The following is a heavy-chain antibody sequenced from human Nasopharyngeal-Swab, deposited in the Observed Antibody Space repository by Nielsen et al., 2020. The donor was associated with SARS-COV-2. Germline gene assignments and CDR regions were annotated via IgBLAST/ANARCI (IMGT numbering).Heavy chain of an antibody. Sequence: SETLSLTCTVSGGSISSSSYYWGWIRQPPGKGLAWIGSIYYSGSTYYNPSLKSRVTISVDTSKNQFSLKLSSVTAADTAVYYCARQSVRSIVVVVAVKGYYYMDVWGKGTTVTVSS. CDR1: GGSISSSSYY. CDR2: IYYSGST. CDR3: ARQSVRSIVVVVAVKGYYYMDV. V-gene: IGHV4-39*01. J-gene: IGHJ6*03. D-gene: IGHD2-15*01.